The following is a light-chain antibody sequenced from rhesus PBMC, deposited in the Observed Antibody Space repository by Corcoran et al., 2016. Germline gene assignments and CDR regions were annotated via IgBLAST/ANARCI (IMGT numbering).Light chain of an antibody. CDR1: ENVNNY. CDR2: KVS. V-gene: IGKV1-74*01. J-gene: IGKJ4*01. CDR3: QHGYGTPLT. Sequence: DIQMTQSPSSLSASVGDRVTITCRASENVNNYLNWYQQKPGKAPKLLIYKVSTLQSGVPSRFSGMGSGTDYTFTISSLQPEDVATYYCQHGYGTPLTFGGGTKVELK.